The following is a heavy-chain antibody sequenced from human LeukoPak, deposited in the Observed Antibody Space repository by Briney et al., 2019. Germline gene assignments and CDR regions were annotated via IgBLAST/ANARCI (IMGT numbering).Heavy chain of an antibody. J-gene: IGHJ3*02. V-gene: IGHV3-21*01. CDR2: ISISTSYI. Sequence: GGSLRLSCAASGFTFSTYSMNWVRQAPGKGLDWVYSISISTSYIYYADSVKGRFTISRDNAKNSLYLQMNSLRAEDTAVYYCARGGEYDILTGYYTAFDIWGQGTMVTVSS. CDR3: ARGGEYDILTGYYTAFDI. D-gene: IGHD3-9*01. CDR1: GFTFSTYS.